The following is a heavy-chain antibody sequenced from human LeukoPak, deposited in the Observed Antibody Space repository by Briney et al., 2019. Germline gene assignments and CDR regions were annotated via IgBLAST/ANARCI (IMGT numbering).Heavy chain of an antibody. Sequence: SETLSLTCTVSGGSVSSGSYYWSWIRQPPGKGLEWIGYIYYSGSTNYNPSLKSRVTISVDTSKNQFSLKLSSVTAADTAVYYCARSQWLLIMDYWGQGTLVTVSS. J-gene: IGHJ4*02. CDR3: ARSQWLLIMDY. CDR2: IYYSGST. D-gene: IGHD6-19*01. V-gene: IGHV4-61*01. CDR1: GGSVSSGSYY.